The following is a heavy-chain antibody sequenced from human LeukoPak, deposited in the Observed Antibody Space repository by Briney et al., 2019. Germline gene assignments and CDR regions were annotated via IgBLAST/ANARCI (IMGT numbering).Heavy chain of an antibody. V-gene: IGHV4-34*01. CDR2: INHSGST. CDR3: AREGYDFWSGYPSFDL. Sequence: SETLSLTCAVYGGSFSGYYWSWIRQPPGKGLEWIGEINHSGSTNYNPSLKSRVTISVDTSKNQFSLNLSSVTAADTAVYYCAREGYDFWSGYPSFDLWGRGTLVTVSS. J-gene: IGHJ2*01. D-gene: IGHD3-3*01. CDR1: GGSFSGYY.